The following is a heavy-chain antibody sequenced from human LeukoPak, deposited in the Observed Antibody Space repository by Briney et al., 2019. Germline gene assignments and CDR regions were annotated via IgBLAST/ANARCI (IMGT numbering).Heavy chain of an antibody. V-gene: IGHV4-59*01. CDR2: IYYSGST. CDR1: GGSISSYY. CDR3: ARVTRYYDSSGYYYQQYFQH. Sequence: SETLSLTCTVSGGSISSYYWSWIRQPLGKGLEWIGYIYYSGSTNYNPSLKSRVTISVDTSKNQFSLKLSSVTAADTAVYYCARVTRYYDSSGYYYQQYFQHWGQGTLVTVSS. J-gene: IGHJ1*01. D-gene: IGHD3-22*01.